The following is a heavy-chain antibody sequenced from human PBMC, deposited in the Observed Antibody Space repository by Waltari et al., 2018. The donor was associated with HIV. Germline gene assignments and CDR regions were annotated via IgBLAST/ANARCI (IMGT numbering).Heavy chain of an antibody. D-gene: IGHD1-26*01. CDR1: GGPVSSSSYF. Sequence: QLQLQESGPGLVKPSETLSLTCTVSGGPVSSSSYFWVWIRQPPGKGLGWVGRIYYTGRAYYNPSLKSRVTISVDTSKNQFSLKVTSVTAADTAVYYCARHALRVGAAYWNFDLWGRGTLVTVSS. V-gene: IGHV4-39*01. CDR3: ARHALRVGAAYWNFDL. J-gene: IGHJ2*01. CDR2: IYYTGRA.